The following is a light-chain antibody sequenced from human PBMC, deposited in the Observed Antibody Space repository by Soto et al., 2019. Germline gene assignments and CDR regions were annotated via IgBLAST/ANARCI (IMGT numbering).Light chain of an antibody. CDR3: QQYGSSPTWT. V-gene: IGKV3-20*01. Sequence: EIVLTQSPGTLSLSPGERATLSCRASQSVSSNYLAWYQQKPGQAPRLLIYGASSRATGIPDRFTGSGSGTDFTLTIRRLEPEDFAVFYCQQYGSSPTWTFGQGTKVEI. CDR2: GAS. J-gene: IGKJ1*01. CDR1: QSVSSNY.